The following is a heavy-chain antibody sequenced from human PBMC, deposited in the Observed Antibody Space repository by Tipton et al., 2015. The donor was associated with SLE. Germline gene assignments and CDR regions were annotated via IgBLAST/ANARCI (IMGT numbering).Heavy chain of an antibody. V-gene: IGHV4-28*03. J-gene: IGHJ3*02. D-gene: IGHD2-15*01. CDR2: IYYSGST. Sequence: TLSLTCAVSGYSISSGYYWGWIRQPPGKGLEWIGYIYYSGSTYYNPSLKSRVTISVDTSKNQFSLKLSSVTAADTAVYYCARDCGGSCDDAFDIWGQGTMVTVSS. CDR3: ARDCGGSCDDAFDI. CDR1: GYSISSGYY.